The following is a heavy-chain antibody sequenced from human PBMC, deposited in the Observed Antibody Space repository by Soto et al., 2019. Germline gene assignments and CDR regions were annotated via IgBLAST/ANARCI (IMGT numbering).Heavy chain of an antibody. V-gene: IGHV4-39*01. D-gene: IGHD4-17*01. CDR1: GGSINSTTYY. Sequence: QLQLQESGPGLVKPSETLSLTCTVSGGSINSTTYYWGWIRQPPGKGLGWIGTIYYSGPTYYNPPLQRRVPISVDTSKNQFSLKLSSVTAADTAVYYCARVQPSHTTVDCWGQGPLVTVSS. CDR2: IYYSGPT. J-gene: IGHJ4*02. CDR3: ARVQPSHTTVDC.